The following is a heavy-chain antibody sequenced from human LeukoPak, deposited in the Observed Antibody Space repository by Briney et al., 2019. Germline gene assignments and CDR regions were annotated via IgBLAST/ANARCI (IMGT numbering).Heavy chain of an antibody. CDR2: IIPIFGTA. CDR3: ARGAGDYTNDAFDI. J-gene: IGHJ3*02. V-gene: IGHV1-69*06. D-gene: IGHD4-11*01. CDR1: GGTFSSYA. Sequence: SVKVSCKASGGTFSSYAISWVRQAPGQGLEWMGGIIPIFGTANYAQKFQGRVTITADKSTSTAYMELSSLRSEDTAVYYCARGAGDYTNDAFDIWGQGTMVTVSS.